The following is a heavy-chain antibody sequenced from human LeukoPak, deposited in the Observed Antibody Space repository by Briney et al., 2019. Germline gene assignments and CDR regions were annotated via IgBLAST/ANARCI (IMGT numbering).Heavy chain of an antibody. J-gene: IGHJ4*02. CDR2: IIPIFGTA. Sequence: GASVKVSCKASGGTFSSYAISRVRQAPGQGLEWMGGIIPIFGTANYAQKFQGRVTITADKSTSTAYMELSSLRSEDTAVYYCARSLAWYYFDYWGQGTLVTVSS. V-gene: IGHV1-69*06. CDR3: ARSLAWYYFDY. D-gene: IGHD3-3*01. CDR1: GGTFSSYA.